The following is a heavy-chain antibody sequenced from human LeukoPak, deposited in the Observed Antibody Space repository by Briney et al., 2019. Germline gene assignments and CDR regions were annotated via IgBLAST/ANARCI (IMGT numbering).Heavy chain of an antibody. CDR3: ASGPGYSSGWIDY. CDR1: GYTFTGYY. V-gene: IGHV1-2*06. J-gene: IGHJ4*02. D-gene: IGHD6-19*01. CDR2: INPNSGGT. Sequence: GASVKVSCKASGYTFTGYYMHWVRQAPGQGLEWMGRINPNSGGTNYAQKFQGRVTKTRDTSISTAYMELSRLRSDDTAVYYCASGPGYSSGWIDYWGQGTLVTVSS.